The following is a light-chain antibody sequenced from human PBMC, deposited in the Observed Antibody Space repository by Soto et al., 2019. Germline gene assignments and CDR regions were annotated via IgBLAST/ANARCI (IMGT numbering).Light chain of an antibody. V-gene: IGKV1-39*01. CDR3: QQSYGIPQT. CDR1: QNVNRY. J-gene: IGKJ1*01. Sequence: IQLTQSPSSLSASVGDRVTITCRTSQNVNRYLNWYQEQPGKAPKLLIYAASILQSGVPSRFRGSGSGTDFTLAISSLHPEDFTTYYFQQSYGIPQTFGPGTKVEIK. CDR2: AAS.